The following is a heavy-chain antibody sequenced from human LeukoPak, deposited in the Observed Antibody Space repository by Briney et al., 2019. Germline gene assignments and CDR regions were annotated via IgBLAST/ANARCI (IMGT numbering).Heavy chain of an antibody. Sequence: PGGSLRLSCAASGFTFSSFSMHWVRQAPGKGLEWVAVIWYDGSNKYYADSVKGRFTISRDNSKNTLYLQMNSLRAEDTAAYYCARGHAAGIDYWGQGTLVTVSS. CDR3: ARGHAAGIDY. V-gene: IGHV3-33*08. J-gene: IGHJ4*02. CDR1: GFTFSSFS. D-gene: IGHD6-13*01. CDR2: IWYDGSNK.